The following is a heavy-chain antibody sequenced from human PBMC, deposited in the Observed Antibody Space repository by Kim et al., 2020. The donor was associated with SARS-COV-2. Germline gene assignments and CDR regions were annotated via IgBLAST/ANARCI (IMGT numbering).Heavy chain of an antibody. Sequence: ASVKVSCKASGYTFTSYAMNWVRQAPGQGLEWMGWINTNTGNPTYAQVFTGRFVFSLDTSVSTAYLQISSLKTQDTAVYYCAREYSSSWPGYYYYYYGLDVWGQGNTVTVPS. CDR2: INTNTGNP. V-gene: IGHV7-4-1*02. CDR1: GYTFTSYA. J-gene: IGHJ6*02. CDR3: AREYSSSWPGYYYYYYGLDV. D-gene: IGHD6-13*01.